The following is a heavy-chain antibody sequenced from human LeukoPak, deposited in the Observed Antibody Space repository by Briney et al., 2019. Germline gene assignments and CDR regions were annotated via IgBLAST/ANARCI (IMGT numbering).Heavy chain of an antibody. CDR2: XYYSGST. J-gene: IGHJ6*02. Sequence: SETLSLTCTVSGGSISSYYWSWIRQPPGKGXXXXXXXYYSGSTNYNPSLKSRVTISVDTSKNQFSLKLSSVTAADTAVYYCARGGNGNDKYYYYGMDVWGQGTTVTVSS. CDR1: GGSISSYY. D-gene: IGHD1-1*01. CDR3: ARGGNGNDKYYYYGMDV. V-gene: IGHV4-59*01.